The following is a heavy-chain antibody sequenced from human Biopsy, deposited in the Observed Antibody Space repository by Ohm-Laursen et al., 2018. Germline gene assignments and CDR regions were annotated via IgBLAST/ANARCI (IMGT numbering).Heavy chain of an antibody. CDR3: AADSENCGGDCYIY. Sequence: SSVKVSCKVSGDRFTEFSIHWVRQAPGKGLEWMGGFDPEEGQRTYAQKFQGRLTMTEDTSADTAYMELRGLRSEDAAVYYCAADSENCGGDCYIYWGQGTQVTVPS. CDR2: FDPEEGQR. CDR1: GDRFTEFS. V-gene: IGHV1-24*01. D-gene: IGHD2-21*02. J-gene: IGHJ4*02.